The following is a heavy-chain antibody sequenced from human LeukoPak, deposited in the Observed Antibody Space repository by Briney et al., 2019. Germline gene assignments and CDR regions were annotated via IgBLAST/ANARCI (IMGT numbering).Heavy chain of an antibody. CDR1: GYTFTSYD. D-gene: IGHD5-18*01. V-gene: IGHV1-8*01. CDR2: MNPNSGNT. J-gene: IGHJ6*03. Sequence: ASVKVSCKASGYTFTSYDINWVRQATGQGLEWMGWMNPNSGNTGYAQKFQGRVTMTRNTSISTAYMELSSLRSEDTAVYYCARVDRGYSYGYYYYYYMDVWGKGTTVTISS. CDR3: ARVDRGYSYGYYYYYYMDV.